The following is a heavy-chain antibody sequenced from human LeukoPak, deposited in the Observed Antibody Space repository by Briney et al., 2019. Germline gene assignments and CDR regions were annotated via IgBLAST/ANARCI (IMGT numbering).Heavy chain of an antibody. CDR2: ITPSGDT. CDR3: ARDRYGDGFAHFDY. V-gene: IGHV1-2*02. CDR1: GYTFSSYA. J-gene: IGHJ4*02. D-gene: IGHD5-24*01. Sequence: ASVKVSCEASGYTFSSYAMHWVRRAPGQGLEWMGWITPSGDTNYAQKFQGRVAITRDTSITTAYMDLSRLTSDDTAVYYCARDRYGDGFAHFDYWGQGALVTVSS.